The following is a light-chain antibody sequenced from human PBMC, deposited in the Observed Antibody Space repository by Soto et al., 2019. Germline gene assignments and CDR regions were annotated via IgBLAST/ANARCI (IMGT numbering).Light chain of an antibody. V-gene: IGKV3-15*01. J-gene: IGKJ1*01. Sequence: EIVMTQSPATLSVSPGYRSTLSCRASESVTSSLAWYQQKPGQPPRLLIYAASTRATDVPARFSGGGSETEFTLTISSLQSEDFAVYFCQQYNIWPLWTFGQGTTGDIK. CDR3: QQYNIWPLWT. CDR1: ESVTSS. CDR2: AAS.